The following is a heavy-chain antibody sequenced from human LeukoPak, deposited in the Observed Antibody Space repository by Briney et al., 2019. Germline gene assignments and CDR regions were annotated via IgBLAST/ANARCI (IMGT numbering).Heavy chain of an antibody. CDR1: GGSFSGYY. CDR2: INHSGST. Sequence: SETLSLTCAVYGGSFSGYYWSWIRQPPGKGLEWIGEINHSGSTNYNPSLKSRVTISVDTSKNQLSLKLSSVTAADTAVYYCARGHPKFGFWGQGTLVTVSS. D-gene: IGHD3-16*01. J-gene: IGHJ4*02. CDR3: ARGHPKFGF. V-gene: IGHV4-34*01.